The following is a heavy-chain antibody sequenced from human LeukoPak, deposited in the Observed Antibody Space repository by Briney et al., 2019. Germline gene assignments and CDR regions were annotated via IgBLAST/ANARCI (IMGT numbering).Heavy chain of an antibody. D-gene: IGHD5/OR15-5a*01. CDR2: IYHSGST. Sequence: SETLSLTCTVSGYSISSGYYWGWIRQPPGKGLEWIGSIYHSGSTYYNPSLKSRVTISVDTSKNQFSLKLSSVTAADTAVYYCARVNGPLSRGYWGQGTLVTVSS. J-gene: IGHJ4*02. V-gene: IGHV4-38-2*02. CDR1: GYSISSGYY. CDR3: ARVNGPLSRGY.